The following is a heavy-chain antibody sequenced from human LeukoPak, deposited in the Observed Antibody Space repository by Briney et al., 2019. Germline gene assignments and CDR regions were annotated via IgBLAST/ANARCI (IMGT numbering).Heavy chain of an antibody. J-gene: IGHJ6*04. CDR2: ISSSGSTI. V-gene: IGHV3-48*04. CDR1: GFTFSNYG. D-gene: IGHD3-10*02. CDR3: AELGITMIGGV. Sequence: GESLRLSCAASGFTFSNYGMNWVRQAPGKGLEWVSYISSSGSTIYYADSVKGRFTISRDNAKNSLYLQMNSLGAEDTAVYYCAELGITMIGGVWGKGTTVTISS.